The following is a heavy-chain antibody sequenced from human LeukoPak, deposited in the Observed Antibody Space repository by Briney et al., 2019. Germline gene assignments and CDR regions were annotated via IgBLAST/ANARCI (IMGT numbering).Heavy chain of an antibody. CDR3: ARARSPSSGYLLRDHNWFDP. D-gene: IGHD3-22*01. J-gene: IGHJ5*02. V-gene: IGHV1-69*05. CDR2: IVPIFGTA. CDR1: GGTFSSYA. Sequence: SVKVSCKASGGTFSSYAISWVRQAAGQGLEWMGGIVPIFGTANYAQKFQGRVTITTDESTSTAYMELSSLRSEDTAVYYCARARSPSSGYLLRDHNWFDPWGQGTLVTASS.